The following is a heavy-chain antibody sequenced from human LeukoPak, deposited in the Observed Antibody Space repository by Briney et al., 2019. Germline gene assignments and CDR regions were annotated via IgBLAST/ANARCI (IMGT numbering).Heavy chain of an antibody. CDR3: ARQGYCSGNTCYALFDP. CDR2: IFYSGDT. Sequence: PSETLSLTCTVSGDSISSYYRSWIRQPPGQGLEWIGYIFYSGDTHYIPSLKSRATMSLDTSKNQLSLKLVSVTAADTAVYYCARQGYCSGNTCYALFDPWGQGTLVIVSS. D-gene: IGHD2-2*01. V-gene: IGHV4-59*08. CDR1: GDSISSYY. J-gene: IGHJ5*02.